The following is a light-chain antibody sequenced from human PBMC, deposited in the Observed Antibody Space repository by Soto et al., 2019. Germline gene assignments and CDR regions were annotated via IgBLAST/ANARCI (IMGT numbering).Light chain of an antibody. CDR1: RRDIGGYDF. J-gene: IGLJ1*01. CDR3: CPFAGGTNLV. V-gene: IGLV2-8*01. Sequence: QSALIQPPSASGSPGQSVTISCTGTRRDIGGYDFVSWYQQHPGKAPKLLISEVTKRPSGVPDRFSGSKSGNTASLTISGLQSDDEADYYCCPFAGGTNLVFGTGTKVTVL. CDR2: EVT.